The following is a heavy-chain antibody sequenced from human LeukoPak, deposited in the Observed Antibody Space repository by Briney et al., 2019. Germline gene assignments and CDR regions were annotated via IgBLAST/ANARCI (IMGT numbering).Heavy chain of an antibody. CDR3: VRLFCSGGSCGPSDY. CDR1: GYSFTSYW. V-gene: IGHV5-51*01. Sequence: GESLKISCKGSGYSFTSYWIGWVRQMPGKGLEWMGIIYPGDSDTRYSPSFQGQVTISADKSISTAYLQWSSLKASDTAMYYCVRLFCSGGSCGPSDYWGQGTLVTVSS. D-gene: IGHD2-15*01. J-gene: IGHJ4*02. CDR2: IYPGDSDT.